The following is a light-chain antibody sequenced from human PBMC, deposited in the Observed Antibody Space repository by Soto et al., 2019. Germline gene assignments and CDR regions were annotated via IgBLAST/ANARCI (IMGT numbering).Light chain of an antibody. Sequence: EIVLTQAPATLSVSPGERATLSCRASQSVISKLAWYQQKPGQAPRLLFYGASTGATGIPARFSGSGSETEFTLSISSLQSEDFAVYYCQQYNNWPGTFGQGTKVEIK. CDR2: GAS. V-gene: IGKV3-15*01. CDR1: QSVISK. CDR3: QQYNNWPGT. J-gene: IGKJ1*01.